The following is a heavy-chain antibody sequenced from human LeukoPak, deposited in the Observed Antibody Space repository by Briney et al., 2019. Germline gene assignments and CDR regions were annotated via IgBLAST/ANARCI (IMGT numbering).Heavy chain of an antibody. Sequence: GGSLRLSCAASGFTFSSYEMNWVRQAPGRGLEWVSSISSSGSYIYYADSLKGRFTISRDNAKNPLYLQMNSLRAEDTAVYYCAREDASSWDYWGQGILVTVSS. CDR1: GFTFSSYE. V-gene: IGHV3-21*01. J-gene: IGHJ4*02. CDR3: AREDASSWDY. CDR2: ISSSGSYI. D-gene: IGHD6-13*01.